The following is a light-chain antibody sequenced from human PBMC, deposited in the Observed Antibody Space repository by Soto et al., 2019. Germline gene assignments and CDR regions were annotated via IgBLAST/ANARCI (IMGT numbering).Light chain of an antibody. CDR1: QNVDKF. CDR3: QQRQYWPPIT. V-gene: IGKV3-11*01. CDR2: DTS. J-gene: IGKJ5*01. Sequence: EIELTHSPATLSLSPWETATLSCRASQNVDKFLAWYQQKPGQAPRLLIYDTSNRATGVPARFSCSGSGTDFTLTISSLEPEDCAIYYCQQRQYWPPITFGQGTRLEIK.